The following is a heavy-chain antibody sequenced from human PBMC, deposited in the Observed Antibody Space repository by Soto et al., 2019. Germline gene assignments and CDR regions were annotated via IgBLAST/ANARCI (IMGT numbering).Heavy chain of an antibody. CDR1: GFSLSSREVS. J-gene: IGHJ4*02. CDR2: IFWDDDG. V-gene: IGHV2-5*02. CDR3: GHRTDHPYSFDY. Sequence: QITLKESGPTLVKPTQTLTLTCTFSGFSLSSREVSVGWIRQPPAKALEWLALIFWDDDGVFRPSLKDKLTIIKDPSKNQVVLTMTNMTPADTATYYCGHRTDHPYSFDYWVQAAPLTVAA. D-gene: IGHD2-21*02.